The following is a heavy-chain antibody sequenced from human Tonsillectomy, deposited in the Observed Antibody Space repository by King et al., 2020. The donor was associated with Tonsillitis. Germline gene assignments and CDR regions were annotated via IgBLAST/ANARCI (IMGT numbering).Heavy chain of an antibody. CDR2: ISSSGTTI. CDR3: ARGWYQDY. CDR1: GFTFSNHE. Sequence: DVQLVESGGGLVQPRGSLRLSCAASGFTFSNHEMNWVRQAPGTGLEWVSYISSSGTTIFYADSVKGRFTISRDNAKNSLYLQMNSLRAEDTAVYYCARGWYQDYWGQGTLVTVSS. D-gene: IGHD2-15*01. J-gene: IGHJ4*02. V-gene: IGHV3-48*03.